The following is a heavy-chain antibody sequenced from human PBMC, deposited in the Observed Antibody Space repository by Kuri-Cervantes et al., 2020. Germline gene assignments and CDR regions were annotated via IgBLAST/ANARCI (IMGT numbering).Heavy chain of an antibody. J-gene: IGHJ4*02. CDR1: GGSISSGGYS. V-gene: IGHV4-30-2*01. Sequence: SETLSLTCAVSGGSISSGGYSWSWIRQPPGKGLEWIGYIYHSGSTYYNPSLKSRVTISVDRSKNQFSLKLSSVTAADTAVYYCARVDVGGYLDWGQGTLVTVSS. CDR2: IYHSGST. CDR3: ARVDVGGYLD. D-gene: IGHD5-12*01.